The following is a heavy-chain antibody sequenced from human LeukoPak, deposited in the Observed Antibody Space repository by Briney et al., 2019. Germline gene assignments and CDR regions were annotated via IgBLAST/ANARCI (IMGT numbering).Heavy chain of an antibody. CDR3: ARTQKDTAMAYFDY. Sequence: SETLSLTCAAYGGSFSGYYWSWIRQPPGKGLEWIGYIYHSGSTYYNPSLKSRVTISVDTSKNQFSLKLSSVTAADTAVYYCARTQKDTAMAYFDYWGQGTLVTVSS. CDR2: IYHSGST. J-gene: IGHJ4*02. CDR1: GGSFSGYY. D-gene: IGHD5-18*01. V-gene: IGHV4-34*01.